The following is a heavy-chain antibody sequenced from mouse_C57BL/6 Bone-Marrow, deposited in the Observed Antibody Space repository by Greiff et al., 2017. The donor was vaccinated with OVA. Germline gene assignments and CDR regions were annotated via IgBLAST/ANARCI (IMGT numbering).Heavy chain of an antibody. V-gene: IGHV1-26*01. Sequence: EVQLQQSGPELVKPGASVKISCKASGYTFTDYYMNWVKQSHGKSLEWIGDINPNNGGTSYNQKFKGKATLTVDKSSSTAYMELRSLASEDSAVYYCAREAYWGQGTLVTVSA. J-gene: IGHJ3*01. CDR2: INPNNGGT. CDR1: GYTFTDYY. CDR3: AREAY.